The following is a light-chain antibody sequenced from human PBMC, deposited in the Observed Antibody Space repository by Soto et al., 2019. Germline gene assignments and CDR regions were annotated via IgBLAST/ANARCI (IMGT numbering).Light chain of an antibody. CDR3: QHYVTSLTT. Sequence: EIVLTQSPGTLSLSPGERATLSCGASQSVTSNYLAWYQQKPGQAPRLLIFGASIRVTGIPDRFIGSGSGTDCTLTITRLEPEDFAVYYWQHYVTSLTTFGQGTKVEVK. CDR1: QSVTSNY. J-gene: IGKJ1*01. CDR2: GAS. V-gene: IGKV3-20*01.